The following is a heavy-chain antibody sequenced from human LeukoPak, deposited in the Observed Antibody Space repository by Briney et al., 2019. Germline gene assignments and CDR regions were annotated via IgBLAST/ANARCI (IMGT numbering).Heavy chain of an antibody. J-gene: IGHJ3*02. CDR2: ISAYNGNT. CDR1: GYTFTIYG. CDR3: ARDTEGVSSTKGAFDI. D-gene: IGHD2-2*01. V-gene: IGHV1-18*01. Sequence: GASVKVSCKASGYTFTIYGITWVRQAPGQGPEWMGWISAYNGNTNYAQKLQGRVTMTTGTSTSTAYMELRSLRSDDTAVYYCARDTEGVSSTKGAFDIWGQGTMVTVSS.